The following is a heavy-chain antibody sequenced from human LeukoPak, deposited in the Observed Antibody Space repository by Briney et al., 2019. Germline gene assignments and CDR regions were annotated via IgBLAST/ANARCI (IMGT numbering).Heavy chain of an antibody. Sequence: PGGSLRLSCAASGFTFSSYEMNWVRQAPGKGLEWVSYISSSGSTIYYADSVKGRFTISRDNAKNSLYLQMNSLRAEDTAVYYCASGPTVAVVYWGQGTLVTVSS. V-gene: IGHV3-48*03. CDR1: GFTFSSYE. D-gene: IGHD6-19*01. CDR3: ASGPTVAVVY. CDR2: ISSSGSTI. J-gene: IGHJ4*02.